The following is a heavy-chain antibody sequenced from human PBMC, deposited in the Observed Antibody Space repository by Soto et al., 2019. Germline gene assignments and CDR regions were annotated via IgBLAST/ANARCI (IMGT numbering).Heavy chain of an antibody. D-gene: IGHD6-13*01. CDR1: GGSISSYY. CDR3: ARDRVLPAAAIYYYYGMDV. Sequence: PXGTLSLTCTVSGGSISSYYWSWIGQPPGKGLEWIGYIYYSGSTNYNPSLKSRVTISVDTSKNQFSLKLSSVTAADTAVYYRARDRVLPAAAIYYYYGMDVWGQGTTVTVSS. J-gene: IGHJ6*02. V-gene: IGHV4-59*01. CDR2: IYYSGST.